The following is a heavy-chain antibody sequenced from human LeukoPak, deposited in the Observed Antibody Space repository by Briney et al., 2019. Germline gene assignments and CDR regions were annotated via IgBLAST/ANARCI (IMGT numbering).Heavy chain of an antibody. CDR2: INSDWSST. Sequence: GGSLRLFCAASGFTFSSYWMHWVRQAPGKGLVGVSRINSDWSSTIYADSAKGRFTISRDNAKNTLYLQMNSLRAEDTAVYYCARGTYYYGSGSYYKAPNWFDPWGQGALVAVSS. V-gene: IGHV3-74*01. CDR1: GFTFSSYW. J-gene: IGHJ5*02. D-gene: IGHD3-10*01. CDR3: ARGTYYYGSGSYYKAPNWFDP.